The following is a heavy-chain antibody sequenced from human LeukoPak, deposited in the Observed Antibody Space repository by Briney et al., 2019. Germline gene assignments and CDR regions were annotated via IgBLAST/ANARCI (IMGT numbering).Heavy chain of an antibody. Sequence: GGSLRLSCAASGFTFSSYAMHWVRQAPGKGLEWVLAISGSGGSTYYADSVKGRFTISRDNSKNTLYLQMNSLRAEDTAVYYCAKGGSSGWSNQYYFDYWGQGTLVTVSS. CDR3: AKGGSSGWSNQYYFDY. CDR2: ISGSGGST. D-gene: IGHD6-19*01. J-gene: IGHJ4*02. CDR1: GFTFSSYA. V-gene: IGHV3-23*01.